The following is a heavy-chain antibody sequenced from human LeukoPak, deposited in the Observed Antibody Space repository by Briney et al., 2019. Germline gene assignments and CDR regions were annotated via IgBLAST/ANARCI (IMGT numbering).Heavy chain of an antibody. CDR3: ARSGSQWLALNWVDL. CDR1: GFTFSSYS. J-gene: IGHJ5*02. D-gene: IGHD6-19*01. CDR2: ICSSSSTL. Sequence: GGSLRLSCADSGFTFSSYSMKSVREAPGKGLERVSYICSSSSTLYYADSLRGRFSISRDKAKKSLYLYMYRPRAADTRVSSTARSGSQWLALNWVDLWDQGTLVSVSS. V-gene: IGHV3-48*01.